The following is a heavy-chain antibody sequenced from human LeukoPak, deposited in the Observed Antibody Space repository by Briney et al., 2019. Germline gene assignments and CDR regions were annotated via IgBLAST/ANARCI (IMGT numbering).Heavy chain of an antibody. V-gene: IGHV4-39*01. CDR3: ARWDSSGYYSGAFDI. D-gene: IGHD3-22*01. J-gene: IGHJ3*02. Sequence: SETLSLTCTVSGGSISSSSYYWGWIRQPPGKGLEWIGSIYYSGSTYYNPSLKSRVTISVDTSKNQFSLKLSSVTAADTAVYYCARWDSSGYYSGAFDIWGQGTMVTVSS. CDR2: IYYSGST. CDR1: GGSISSSSYY.